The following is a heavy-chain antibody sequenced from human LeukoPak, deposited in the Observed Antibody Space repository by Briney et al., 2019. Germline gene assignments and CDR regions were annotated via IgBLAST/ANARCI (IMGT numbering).Heavy chain of an antibody. J-gene: IGHJ2*01. CDR2: IYYSGST. V-gene: IGHV4-39*07. CDR1: GASISSSRYY. Sequence: PSETLSLTCTVSGASISSSRYYWGWIRQPPGKGLDWIGSIYYSGSTYYDPSLKSRVTISVDTSKNQFSLKLSSVTAADTAVYYCARVYYSGSYDYWYFDLWGRGTLVTVSS. D-gene: IGHD1-26*01. CDR3: ARVYYSGSYDYWYFDL.